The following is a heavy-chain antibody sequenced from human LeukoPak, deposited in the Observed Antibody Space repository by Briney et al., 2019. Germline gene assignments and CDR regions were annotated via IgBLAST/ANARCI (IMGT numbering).Heavy chain of an antibody. CDR2: ISSSSSYI. CDR1: GFTFSSYS. Sequence: GGSLRLSCAASGFTFSSYSMNWVRQAPGKGLEWVSSISSSSSYIYYADSVKGRFTISRDNAKNSLYLQMNSLRAEDTAVYYCAIVAPGDAFDIWGQGTMVTVSS. J-gene: IGHJ3*02. CDR3: AIVAPGDAFDI. D-gene: IGHD1-14*01. V-gene: IGHV3-21*01.